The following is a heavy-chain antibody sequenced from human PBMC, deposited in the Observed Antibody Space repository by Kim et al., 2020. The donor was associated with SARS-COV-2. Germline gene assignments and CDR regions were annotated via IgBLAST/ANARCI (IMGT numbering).Heavy chain of an antibody. V-gene: IGHV1-18*01. Sequence: ASVKVSCKASGYTFTSYGISWVRQAPGQGLEWMGWISAYIGTTNYAQKLQGRVTMTTDTSTSTAYMELRSLRSDDTAVYYCARGVGIVGATGVDYWGQGTLVTVSS. CDR2: ISAYIGTT. J-gene: IGHJ4*02. D-gene: IGHD1-26*01. CDR3: ARGVGIVGATGVDY. CDR1: GYTFTSYG.